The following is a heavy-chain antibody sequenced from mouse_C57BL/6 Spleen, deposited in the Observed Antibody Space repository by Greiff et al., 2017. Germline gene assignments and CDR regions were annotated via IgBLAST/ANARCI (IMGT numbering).Heavy chain of an antibody. CDR2: IDPSDSYT. V-gene: IGHV1-59*01. CDR1: GYTFTSYW. Sequence: QVQLQQPGAELVRPGTSVKLSCKASGYTFTSYWMHWVKQRPGQGLEWIGVIDPSDSYTNYNQKFKGKATLTVDTSSSTAYMQLSSLTSEDSAVYYCARKDGDGYWFAYWGQGTLVTVSA. J-gene: IGHJ3*01. CDR3: ARKDGDGYWFAY. D-gene: IGHD2-3*01.